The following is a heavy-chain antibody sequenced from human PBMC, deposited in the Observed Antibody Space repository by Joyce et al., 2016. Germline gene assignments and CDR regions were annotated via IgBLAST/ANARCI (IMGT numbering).Heavy chain of an antibody. CDR1: GFTFSNTC. Sequence: VLLVESGGGLVKPGGSLRLSCADSGFTFSNTCMTWVRQAPGKGLEWVGRIKSKTDGGTTDYAAPVKGRFTISRDDSKKTLYLQMHGLKTEDTAVYYCSTNTVLGDAFDIWGQGTMVSVSS. CDR3: STNTVLGDAFDI. CDR2: IKSKTDGGTT. J-gene: IGHJ3*02. V-gene: IGHV3-15*01. D-gene: IGHD4-17*01.